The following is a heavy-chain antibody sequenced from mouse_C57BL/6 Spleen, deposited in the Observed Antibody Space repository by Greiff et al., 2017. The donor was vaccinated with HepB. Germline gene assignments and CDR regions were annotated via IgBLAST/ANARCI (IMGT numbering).Heavy chain of an antibody. V-gene: IGHV3-6*01. D-gene: IGHD1-1*02. CDR1: GYSITSGYY. CDR2: ISYDGSN. J-gene: IGHJ1*03. CDR3: AICGNYGYFDV. Sequence: EVQLVESGPGLVKPSQSLSLTCSVTGYSITSGYYWNWIRQFPGNTLEWMGYISYDGSNNYNPSLKNRISITRDTSKNQFFLKLNSVTTEDTATYYCAICGNYGYFDVWGTGTTVTVSS.